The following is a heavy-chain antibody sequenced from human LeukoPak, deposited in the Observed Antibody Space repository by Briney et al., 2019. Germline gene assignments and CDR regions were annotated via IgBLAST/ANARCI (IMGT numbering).Heavy chain of an antibody. D-gene: IGHD2-21*02. J-gene: IGHJ5*02. Sequence: GGSPRLSCAASGFTFSSFRVHWVRQSPGKGLEWVAVTSSDGINKYYADSVKGRFTISKDNSKNMLYLQMNSLGPEDTAVYYCASGDTWGRNWFDPWGQGTLVTVSS. CDR3: ASGDTWGRNWFDP. CDR1: GFTFSSFR. CDR2: TSSDGINK. V-gene: IGHV3-30-3*01.